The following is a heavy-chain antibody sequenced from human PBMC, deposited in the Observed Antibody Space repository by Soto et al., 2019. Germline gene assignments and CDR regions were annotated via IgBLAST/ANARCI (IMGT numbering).Heavy chain of an antibody. CDR2: IFHDGNT. Sequence: SETLSLTCAVSGASIGSGGWWSWVRQPPGKGLEWIAEIFHDGNTNYSPSLKSRVTISVDKSQNQFSLNVYSVTAADTAVYYCARHEGWTGPDQWGQGTLVTV. CDR1: GASIGSGGW. V-gene: IGHV4-4*02. D-gene: IGHD2-8*02. J-gene: IGHJ5*02. CDR3: ARHEGWTGPDQ.